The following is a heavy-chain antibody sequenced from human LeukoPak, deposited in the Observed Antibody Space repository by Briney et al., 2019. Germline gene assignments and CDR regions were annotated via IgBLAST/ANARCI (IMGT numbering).Heavy chain of an antibody. D-gene: IGHD3-3*01. CDR1: GGTFSSYA. V-gene: IGHV1-69*04. CDR3: ATSSRAYDFWSGYSRFDY. CDR2: IIPILGIA. Sequence: SVKVSCKASGGTFSSYAISWVRQAPGQGLEWMGRIIPILGIANYAQKFQGRVTITADKSTSTAYMELSSLRSEDTAVYYCATSSRAYDFWSGYSRFDYWGQGTLVTVSS. J-gene: IGHJ4*02.